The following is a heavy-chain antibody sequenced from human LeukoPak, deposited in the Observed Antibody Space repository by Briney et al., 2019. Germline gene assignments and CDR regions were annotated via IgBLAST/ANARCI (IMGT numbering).Heavy chain of an antibody. D-gene: IGHD3-3*01. CDR1: GFTFSGYW. CDR3: AKDHDVLRFLEWAEQGEYYFDY. CDR2: ISGSGGST. J-gene: IGHJ4*02. V-gene: IGHV3-23*01. Sequence: GGSLRLSCAVSGFTFSGYWMSWVRQAPGKGLEWVSAISGSGGSTYYADSVKGRFTISRDNSKNTLYLQMNSLRAEDTAVYYCAKDHDVLRFLEWAEQGEYYFDYWGQGTLVTVSS.